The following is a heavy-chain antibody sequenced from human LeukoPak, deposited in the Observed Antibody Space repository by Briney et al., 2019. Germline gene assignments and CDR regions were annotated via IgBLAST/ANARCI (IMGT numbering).Heavy chain of an antibody. V-gene: IGHV4-39*07. D-gene: IGHD6-25*01. J-gene: IGHJ2*01. Sequence: PSETLSLTCTVSGGSISSSSYYWGWIRQPPGKGLEWIGSIYYSGSTYYNPSLKSRVTMSVDTSKNQFSLKLSSVTAADTAVYYCARGLTIAAAHDLGDWYFALWGRGTLVTVSS. CDR1: GGSISSSSYY. CDR2: IYYSGST. CDR3: ARGLTIAAAHDLGDWYFAL.